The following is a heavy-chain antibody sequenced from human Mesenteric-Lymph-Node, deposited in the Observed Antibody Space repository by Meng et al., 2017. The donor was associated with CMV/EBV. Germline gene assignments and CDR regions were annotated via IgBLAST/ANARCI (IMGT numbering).Heavy chain of an antibody. D-gene: IGHD1-26*01. V-gene: IGHV3-21*01. J-gene: IGHJ3*02. CDR1: GFTFSRYN. Sequence: GESLKISCAASGFTFSRYNMNWVRQAPGKGLEWVSSISSSSSYIYYADSVKGRFTISRDNAKNSLYLQMNSLRAEDTAVYYCARDIVGAYGDAFDIWGQGTMVTVSS. CDR3: ARDIVGAYGDAFDI. CDR2: ISSSSSYI.